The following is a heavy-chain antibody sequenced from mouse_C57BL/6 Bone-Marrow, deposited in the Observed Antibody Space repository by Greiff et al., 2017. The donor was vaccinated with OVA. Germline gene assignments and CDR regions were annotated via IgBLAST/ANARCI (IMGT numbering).Heavy chain of an antibody. Sequence: DVHLVESGGGLVQSGRSLRLSCATSGFTFSDFYMEWVRQAPGKGLEWIAASRNKANDYTTEYSASVKGRFIVSRDTSQSILYLQMNALRAEDTAIYYCARDAFYAWFAYWGQGTLVTVSA. CDR1: GFTFSDFY. CDR2: SRNKANDYTT. V-gene: IGHV7-1*01. D-gene: IGHD1-1*01. J-gene: IGHJ3*01. CDR3: ARDAFYAWFAY.